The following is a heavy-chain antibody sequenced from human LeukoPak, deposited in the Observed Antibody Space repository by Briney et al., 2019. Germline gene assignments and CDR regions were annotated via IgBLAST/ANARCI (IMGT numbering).Heavy chain of an antibody. D-gene: IGHD3-22*01. J-gene: IGHJ5*02. CDR3: ARTYYDSSGYYGLGWSWFDP. CDR2: INTNTGNP. V-gene: IGHV7-4-1*02. Sequence: GASVKVSCKASGYTFTSYAMNWVRQAPGQGLEWMGWINTNTGNPTYAQGFTGRFVFSLDTSVSTAYLQISSLKAEDTAVYYCARTYYDSSGYYGLGWSWFDPWGQGTLVTVSS. CDR1: GYTFTSYA.